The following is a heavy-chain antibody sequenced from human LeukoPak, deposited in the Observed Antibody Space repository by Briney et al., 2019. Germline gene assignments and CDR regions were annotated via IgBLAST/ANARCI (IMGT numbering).Heavy chain of an antibody. CDR2: ISGSGGST. J-gene: IGHJ4*02. CDR3: AKDKKGGGYEFDY. CDR1: GFTFSSYA. Sequence: PGGSLRLSCAAPGFTFSSYAMSWVRQAPGKGLEWVSAISGSGGSTYYADSVKGRFTISRDNSKNTLYLQMSSLRAGDTAVYYCAKDKKGGGYEFDYWGQGTLVTVSS. V-gene: IGHV3-23*01. D-gene: IGHD5-12*01.